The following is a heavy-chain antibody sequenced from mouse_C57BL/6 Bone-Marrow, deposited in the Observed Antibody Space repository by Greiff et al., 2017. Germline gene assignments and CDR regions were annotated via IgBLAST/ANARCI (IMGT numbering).Heavy chain of an antibody. CDR3: ARSGTGGGVFDY. CDR2: IYPGDGDT. D-gene: IGHD4-1*01. V-gene: IGHV1-82*01. CDR1: GYAFSSSW. Sequence: QVQLKQSGPELVKPGASVKISCKASGYAFSSSWMNWVKQRPGKGLEWIGRIYPGDGDTNYNGKFKGKATLTADKSSSTAYMQLSSLTSEDSAVYFCARSGTGGGVFDYWGQGTTLTVSS. J-gene: IGHJ2*01.